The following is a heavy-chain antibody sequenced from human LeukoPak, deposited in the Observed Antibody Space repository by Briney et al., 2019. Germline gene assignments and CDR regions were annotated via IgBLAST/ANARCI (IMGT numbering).Heavy chain of an antibody. CDR1: GGSISSYY. CDR2: IYYSGST. V-gene: IGHV4-59*12. Sequence: PSETLSLTCTVSGGSISSYYRSWIRQPPGKGLEWIGYIYYSGSTYYNPSLKSRIIISVDTSKNRFSLKLSSVTAADTAVYFCARGAFNYYDSIGYSNDAFDIWGQGTMVTVSS. J-gene: IGHJ3*02. CDR3: ARGAFNYYDSIGYSNDAFDI. D-gene: IGHD3-22*01.